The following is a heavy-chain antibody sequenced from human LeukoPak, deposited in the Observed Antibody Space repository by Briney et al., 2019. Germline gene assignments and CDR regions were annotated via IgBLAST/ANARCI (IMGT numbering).Heavy chain of an antibody. CDR1: GFTFSSYW. CDR2: IKQDGSEK. V-gene: IGHV3-7*01. D-gene: IGHD6-13*01. Sequence: GGSLRLSCAASGFTFSSYWMSWVRQAPGKGLEWVANIKQDGSEKYYVDSVKGRFTISRDNAKNSLYLQMNSLRAEDTAVYYCAGDTAGYSSCWYYYYGMDVWGQGTTVTVSS. J-gene: IGHJ6*02. CDR3: AGDTAGYSSCWYYYYGMDV.